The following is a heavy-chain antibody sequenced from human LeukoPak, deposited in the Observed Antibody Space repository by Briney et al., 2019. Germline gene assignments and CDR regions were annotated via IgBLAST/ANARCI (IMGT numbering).Heavy chain of an antibody. V-gene: IGHV3-7*01. CDR3: ARNQRRLDY. Sequence: GGSLRLSCAASGFTFSSYWMSWVRQAPGKGLELVANIKQDGSEKYYVDSVKGRFTISRDNAKDSLYLQMNSLRAEDMAVYYCARNQRRLDYWGQGTLVTVSS. J-gene: IGHJ4*02. CDR2: IKQDGSEK. CDR1: GFTFSSYW. D-gene: IGHD1-14*01.